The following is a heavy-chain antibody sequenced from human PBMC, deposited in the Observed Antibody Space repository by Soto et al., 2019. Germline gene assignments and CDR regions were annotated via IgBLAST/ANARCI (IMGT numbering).Heavy chain of an antibody. CDR1: GLSVSINY. D-gene: IGHD1-26*01. CDR3: ASQGISGNYWEYFDY. CDR2: IYANGNT. Sequence: EVQLVESGGGLIQPGGSLSLSCAASGLSVSINYMSWVRQAPGRGLEWVSVIYANGNTYYADSVKGRFTLSRDNLKNRLYLQMNSLRADDTAVYYCASQGISGNYWEYFDYLGRGTLVTVSS. V-gene: IGHV3-53*01. J-gene: IGHJ4*02.